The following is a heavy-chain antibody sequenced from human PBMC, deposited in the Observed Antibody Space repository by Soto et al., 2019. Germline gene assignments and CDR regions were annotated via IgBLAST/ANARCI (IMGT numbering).Heavy chain of an antibody. CDR3: ARAYSYYDYVWGSYRPRGFDP. J-gene: IGHJ5*02. V-gene: IGHV4-59*01. CDR2: IYYSGST. CDR1: GGSISSYY. Sequence: TSETLSLTCTVSGGSISSYYWSWIRQPPGKGLERIGYIYYSGSTNYNPSLKSRVTISVDTSKNQFSLKLSSVTAADTAVYYCARAYSYYDYVWGSYRPRGFDPWGQGTLVTVSS. D-gene: IGHD3-16*02.